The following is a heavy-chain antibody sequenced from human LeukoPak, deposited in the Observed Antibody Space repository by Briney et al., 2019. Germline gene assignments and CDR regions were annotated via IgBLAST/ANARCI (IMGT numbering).Heavy chain of an antibody. CDR1: GYTFTGYC. V-gene: IGHV1-2*02. Sequence: ASVKVSCKASGYTFTGYCMHWVRQAPGQGLEWMGWINPNSGGTNYAQKFQGRVSMTRDTSISTAYMELSSLRAEDTAVYYCARDQAVAGTDYWGQGTLVTVSS. CDR2: INPNSGGT. J-gene: IGHJ4*02. D-gene: IGHD6-19*01. CDR3: ARDQAVAGTDY.